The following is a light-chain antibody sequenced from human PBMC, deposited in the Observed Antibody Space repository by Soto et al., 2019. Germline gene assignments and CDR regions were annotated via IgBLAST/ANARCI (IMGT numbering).Light chain of an antibody. Sequence: QSALTQPRSVSGSPGQSVTISCTGTSSDFGGYNYVSWYQQHPGKAPKPMIYDVSKRPSGVPDRFSGSKSGNTASLTISGLQAEDEADYYCCSYAGSYTFYVFGTGTKVTVL. CDR1: SSDFGGYNY. V-gene: IGLV2-11*01. CDR3: CSYAGSYTFYV. J-gene: IGLJ1*01. CDR2: DVS.